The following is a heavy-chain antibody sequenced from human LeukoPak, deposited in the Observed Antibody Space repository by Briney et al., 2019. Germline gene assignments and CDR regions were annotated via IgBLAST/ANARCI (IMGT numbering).Heavy chain of an antibody. CDR3: ARAHDRGYYYGFDY. V-gene: IGHV3-66*01. Sequence: PGGSLRLSCAASGFTVSSNYMSWVRQAPGKGLEWVSVIYSGGNTYYADSVQGRFTMSRENPKNTLYLQMNSLRAEDTAVYCCARAHDRGYYYGFDYWGQGTLVTVSS. J-gene: IGHJ4*02. CDR2: IYSGGNT. D-gene: IGHD3-22*01. CDR1: GFTVSSNY.